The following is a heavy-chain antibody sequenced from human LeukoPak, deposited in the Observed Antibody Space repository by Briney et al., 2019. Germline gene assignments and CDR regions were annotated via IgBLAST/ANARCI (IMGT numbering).Heavy chain of an antibody. J-gene: IGHJ4*02. CDR1: GGTFSSYA. CDR3: ARERDGRYDGVY. Sequence: SVKVSCKASGGTFSSYAISWVRQAPGQGLEWMGRIIPIFGTANYAQKFQGRVTITTDESTSTAYMELSSLRSEDTAVYYCARERDGRYDGVYWGQGTLVTVSS. CDR2: IIPIFGTA. V-gene: IGHV1-69*05. D-gene: IGHD6-19*01.